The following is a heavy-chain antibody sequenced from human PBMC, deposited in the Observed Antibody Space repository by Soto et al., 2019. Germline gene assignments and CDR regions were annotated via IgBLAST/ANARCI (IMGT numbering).Heavy chain of an antibody. J-gene: IGHJ6*02. CDR2: ISGSGGST. CDR3: AKGQGARFYYYGMGV. Sequence: GGSLRLSCAASGFTFSSYAMSWVRQAPGKGLEWVSAISGSGGSTYYADSVKGRFTISRDNSKNTLYLQMNSLRAEDTAVYYCAKGQGARFYYYGMGVWGQGTTVTVSS. V-gene: IGHV3-23*01. CDR1: GFTFSSYA.